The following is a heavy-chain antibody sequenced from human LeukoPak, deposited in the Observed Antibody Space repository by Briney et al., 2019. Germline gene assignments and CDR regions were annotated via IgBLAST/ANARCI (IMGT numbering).Heavy chain of an antibody. Sequence: SETLSLTCAVYGGSFSGYYWSWIRQPPGKGLEWIGEINHSGSTNYNPSLKSRVTISVDTSKNQFSLKLSSVTAADTAVYYCASFHGSSWYYFDYWGQGTLVTVSS. V-gene: IGHV4-34*01. D-gene: IGHD6-13*01. CDR1: GGSFSGYY. J-gene: IGHJ4*02. CDR2: INHSGST. CDR3: ASFHGSSWYYFDY.